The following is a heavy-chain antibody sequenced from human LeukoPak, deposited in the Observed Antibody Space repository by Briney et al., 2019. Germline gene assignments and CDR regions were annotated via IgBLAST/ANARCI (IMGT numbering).Heavy chain of an antibody. CDR2: IYYGGST. CDR3: ARSCSSTSCPVDY. J-gene: IGHJ4*02. D-gene: IGHD2-2*01. CDR1: GGSINSSSYF. Sequence: PSETLSLTCTVSGGSINSSSYFWVWIRQPPGKGLEWIGSIYYGGSTYYNPSLMSRVTISVDTSKNQFSLKMISMTAADTAVYYCARSCSSTSCPVDYWGREPWSPSPQ. V-gene: IGHV4-39*01.